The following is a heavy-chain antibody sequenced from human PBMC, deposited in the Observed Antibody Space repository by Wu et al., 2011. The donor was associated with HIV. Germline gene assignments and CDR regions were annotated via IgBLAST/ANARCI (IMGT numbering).Heavy chain of an antibody. CDR2: SSLCLVQ. Sequence: KKAGSSVKVSCKASGNTFSGYAVSWVRQALDKGLSGWEGSSLCLVQQITHGNSRAESRFTADKSATTVYMELRSLRSEDTAMYYCARSGVSAEYYFYYMNVWGKGTTVTVSS. V-gene: IGHV1-69*06. CDR1: GNTFSGYA. J-gene: IGHJ6*03. D-gene: IGHD2-2*01. CDR3: ARSGVSAEYYFYYMNV.